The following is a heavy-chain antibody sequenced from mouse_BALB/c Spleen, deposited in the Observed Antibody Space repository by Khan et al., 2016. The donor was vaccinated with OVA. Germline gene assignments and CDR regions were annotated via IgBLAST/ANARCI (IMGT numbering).Heavy chain of an antibody. CDR1: GFSLTSYG. J-gene: IGHJ1*01. D-gene: IGHD1-1*01. CDR3: AKNHWTHYSFDV. V-gene: IGHV2-5*01. CDR2: IWRGGST. Sequence: QVQLKQSGPGLVQPSQSLSITCTVSGFSLTSYGVHWVRQSPGKGLEWLGVIWRGGSTDYNAAFMSRLSITKANSRSQVFFRMNSLQADDTAIYYGAKNHWTHYSFDVWGAGTTVTVSS.